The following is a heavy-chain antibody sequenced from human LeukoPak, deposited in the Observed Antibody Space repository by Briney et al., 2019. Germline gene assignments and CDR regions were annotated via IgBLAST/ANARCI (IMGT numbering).Heavy chain of an antibody. CDR1: GYTFTSYG. D-gene: IGHD3-10*01. Sequence: GASVKVSCKASGYTFTSYGISWVRQAPGQGLEWMGWISAYNGNTNYAQKLQGRVTMTTDTSTSTAYMELRSLRSDDTAAYYCARVLWFGELFGWFDPWGQGTLVTVSS. CDR3: ARVLWFGELFGWFDP. V-gene: IGHV1-18*01. J-gene: IGHJ5*02. CDR2: ISAYNGNT.